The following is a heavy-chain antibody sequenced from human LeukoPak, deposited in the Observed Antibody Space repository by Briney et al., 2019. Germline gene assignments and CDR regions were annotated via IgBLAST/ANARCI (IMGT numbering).Heavy chain of an antibody. Sequence: GGSLRLSCAASGFTFSNYAMSWVRQAPGKGLEWVSSISDSGGSTYYADSVKGRFTISRDNSKNTLYLQMNSLRAEDTAVYYCAKLQWLVDDAFDIWGQGTMVTVSS. V-gene: IGHV3-23*01. CDR2: ISDSGGST. CDR3: AKLQWLVDDAFDI. J-gene: IGHJ3*02. CDR1: GFTFSNYA. D-gene: IGHD6-19*01.